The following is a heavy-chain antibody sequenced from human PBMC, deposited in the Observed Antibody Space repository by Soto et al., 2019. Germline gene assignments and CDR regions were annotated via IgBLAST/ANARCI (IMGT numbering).Heavy chain of an antibody. CDR1: RFTFSNYC. Sequence: GGSLRLSCAASRFTFSNYCMHWVRQAPGKGLVWVSGIKNDGSSTNYADSVKGRFTISRDNAKNTLYLQMNSLRAEDTAVYYCARAPYYYDSSGYYHEAYYFDSWGQGTLVTVSS. CDR2: IKNDGSST. V-gene: IGHV3-74*01. D-gene: IGHD3-22*01. CDR3: ARAPYYYDSSGYYHEAYYFDS. J-gene: IGHJ4*02.